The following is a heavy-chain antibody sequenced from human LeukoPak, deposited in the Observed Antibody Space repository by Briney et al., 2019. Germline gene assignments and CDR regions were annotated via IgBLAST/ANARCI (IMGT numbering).Heavy chain of an antibody. CDR3: ASPTKLDYYDSSGYYDWMFDY. V-gene: IGHV1-69*13. CDR1: GYTFTSYG. J-gene: IGHJ4*02. Sequence: ASVKVSCKASGYTFTSYGISWVRQAPGQGLEWMGGIIPIFGTANYAQKFQGRVTITADESTSTAYMELSSLRSEDTAVYYCASPTKLDYYDSSGYYDWMFDYWGQGTLVTVSS. D-gene: IGHD3-22*01. CDR2: IIPIFGTA.